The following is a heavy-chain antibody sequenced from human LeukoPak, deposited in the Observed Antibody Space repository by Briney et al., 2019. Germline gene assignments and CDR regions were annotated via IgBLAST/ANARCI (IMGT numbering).Heavy chain of an antibody. D-gene: IGHD3-10*01. CDR2: INTNTGTP. V-gene: IGHV7-4-1*02. Sequence: ASVKVSCKPSGYSFTTYGMNWVRQAPGQGLEWMGWINTNTGTPAYAQGFTGRFVFSLDTSVSTAYLQISSLRAEDTAVYFCARDAYYSTANAFDIWGQGTMVTVSS. CDR1: GYSFTTYG. CDR3: ARDAYYSTANAFDI. J-gene: IGHJ3*02.